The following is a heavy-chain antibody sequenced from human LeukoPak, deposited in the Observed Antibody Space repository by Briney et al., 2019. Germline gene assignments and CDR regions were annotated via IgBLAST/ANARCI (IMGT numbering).Heavy chain of an antibody. Sequence: GGSLRLSCAASGFRFDDFAMHWVRQSPGKGLEWVSLVSADGAKSYYAESVRGRFTISRDNSKNSLYLKMNTLRSEDTAFYYCAKEIDTLGTNAFDIWGHGTLVTVSS. CDR3: AKEIDTLGTNAFDI. D-gene: IGHD2-15*01. CDR1: GFRFDDFA. CDR2: VSADGAKS. V-gene: IGHV3-43*02. J-gene: IGHJ3*02.